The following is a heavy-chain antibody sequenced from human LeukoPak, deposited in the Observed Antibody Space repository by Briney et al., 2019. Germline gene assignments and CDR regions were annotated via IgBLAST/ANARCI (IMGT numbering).Heavy chain of an antibody. J-gene: IGHJ4*02. D-gene: IGHD2-2*01. CDR2: IRSNSDGGTI. V-gene: IGHV3-15*07. CDR1: GFTFSNAW. Sequence: GGSLRLSCATSGFTFSNAWMNWVRQAPGKGLEWVGRIRSNSDGGTIDYAAPVKGRFTLSRDDSKTTLYLQMNSLQTEDTAVYYCTTNSIYCSSTCWGQGTLVTVSS. CDR3: TTNSIYCSSTC.